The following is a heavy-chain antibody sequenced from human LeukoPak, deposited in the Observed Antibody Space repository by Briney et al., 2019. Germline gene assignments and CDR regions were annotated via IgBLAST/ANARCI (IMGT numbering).Heavy chain of an antibody. J-gene: IGHJ5*02. D-gene: IGHD3-10*01. CDR2: IKSDGSYT. V-gene: IGHV3-74*01. CDR3: SRDFGGA. Sequence: GGSLRHSCAASGFTFSSYWMHWVRQAPGKGLVWVSRIKSDGSYTSYADSVKGRFTISRDNAKNTLYLQMNSLRAEVTAVYYCSRDFGGAWGQGTLVTVSS. CDR1: GFTFSSYW.